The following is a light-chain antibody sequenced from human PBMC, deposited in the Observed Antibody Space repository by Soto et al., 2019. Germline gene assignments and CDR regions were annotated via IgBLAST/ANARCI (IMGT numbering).Light chain of an antibody. Sequence: EIVMTQSPATLSMTPGERATLSCRASQSVGTNVAWCQQKPGQPPRLLMYGTSTRATGIPARFSGSGSRTEFTLTISSLQFEDFAVYYCQQYNNWPRTFGQGTKVDIK. V-gene: IGKV3-15*01. CDR3: QQYNNWPRT. J-gene: IGKJ1*01. CDR1: QSVGTN. CDR2: GTS.